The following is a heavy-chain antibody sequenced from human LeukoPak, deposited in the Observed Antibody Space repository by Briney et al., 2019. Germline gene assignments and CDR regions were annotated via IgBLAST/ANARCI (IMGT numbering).Heavy chain of an antibody. D-gene: IGHD3-16*02. J-gene: IGHJ4*02. CDR1: GFIFTDDY. V-gene: IGHV3-11*01. CDR2: ISSSGGTI. Sequence: KTGGSLRLSCAASGFIFTDDYMSWIRQAPGEGLECVSYISSSGGTIYYADSVKGRFTISMDNTKNSLYLQLNRLRADDTAVYYCARGTYDYVWERYRYQAKKPGGYWGQGPLVTVSS. CDR3: ARGTYDYVWERYRYQAKKPGGY.